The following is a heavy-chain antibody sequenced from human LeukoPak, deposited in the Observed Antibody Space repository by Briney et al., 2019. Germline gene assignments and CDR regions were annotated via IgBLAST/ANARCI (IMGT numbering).Heavy chain of an antibody. CDR1: GFTFDDYA. Sequence: SGGSLRLSCAASGFTFDDYAMHWIRQPPGKSLEWVSLIRGDGRSTYYADSVKGRFTISRDNAKNSLYLQMNTLRAEDTAVYYCARDRTTVTTFDYWGQGTLVTVSS. CDR3: ARDRTTVTTFDY. CDR2: IRGDGRST. J-gene: IGHJ4*02. V-gene: IGHV3-43*02. D-gene: IGHD4-17*01.